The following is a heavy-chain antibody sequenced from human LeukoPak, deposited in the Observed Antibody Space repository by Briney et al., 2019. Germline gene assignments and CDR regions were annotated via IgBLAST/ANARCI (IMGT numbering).Heavy chain of an antibody. CDR2: INSRSSTI. D-gene: IGHD3-10*01. V-gene: IGHV3-48*01. CDR3: VRVQVRGVIKDY. J-gene: IGHJ4*02. Sequence: GGSLRLSCAASRFTFSNYGVNWVRQAPGKGLEWVSYINSRSSTIYYADSVRGRFTISRDNAKNSLYLQMNSLRAEDTAVYYCVRVQVRGVIKDYWGQGTLVTVSS. CDR1: RFTFSNYG.